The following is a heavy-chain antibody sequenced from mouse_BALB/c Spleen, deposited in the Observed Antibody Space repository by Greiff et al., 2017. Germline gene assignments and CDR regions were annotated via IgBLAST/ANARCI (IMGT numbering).Heavy chain of an antibody. CDR1: GFTFSSYG. D-gene: IGHD2-14*01. V-gene: IGHV5-6*01. CDR2: ISSGGSYT. J-gene: IGHJ3*01. Sequence: EVKLVESGGDLVKPGGSLNLSCAASGFTFSSYGRSWVRQTPDKRLEWVATISSGGSYTYYPDSVKGRFTISRDNAKNTLYLQMSSLKSEDTAMYYCAREGVRRFAYWGQGTLVTVSA. CDR3: AREGVRRFAY.